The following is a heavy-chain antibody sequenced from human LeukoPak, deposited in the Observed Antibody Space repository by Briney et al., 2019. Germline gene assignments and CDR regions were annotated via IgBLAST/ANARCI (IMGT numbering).Heavy chain of an antibody. Sequence: ASVKVSCKASGYTFTSHGISWVRQAPGQGLEWMGWIRPSTGDTDYALNLQGRVTLTTDTSTSTAYMELRSLGSDDTAVYYCARVRDYLFDYWGQGTLVTVSS. CDR2: IRPSTGDT. CDR1: GYTFTSHG. D-gene: IGHD2/OR15-2a*01. CDR3: ARVRDYLFDY. J-gene: IGHJ4*02. V-gene: IGHV1-18*01.